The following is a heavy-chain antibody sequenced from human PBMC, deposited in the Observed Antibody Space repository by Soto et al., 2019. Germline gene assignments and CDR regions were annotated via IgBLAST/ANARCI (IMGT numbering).Heavy chain of an antibody. D-gene: IGHD3-10*01. CDR3: ASGGVFLSDYDYWFGENRTAFDY. V-gene: IGHV1-8*01. J-gene: IGHJ4*01. CDR2: MNPNSGNT. CDR1: GYTFTSHD. Sequence: ASVKVSCKASGYTFTSHDINWVRQATGQGHEWMGWMNPNSGNTGYAQKFQGRVTMTRNTSISTAYMELSSLRSEDTAVYYCASGGVFLSDYDYWFGENRTAFDYWG.